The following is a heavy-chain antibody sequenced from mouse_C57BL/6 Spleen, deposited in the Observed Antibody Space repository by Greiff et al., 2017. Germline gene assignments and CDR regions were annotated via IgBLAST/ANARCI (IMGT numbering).Heavy chain of an antibody. CDR3: ARGGLSYYAMDY. CDR2: ISYDGSN. J-gene: IGHJ4*01. D-gene: IGHD1-1*02. CDR1: GYSITSGYY. Sequence: DVKLQESGPGLVKPSQSLSLTCSVTGYSITSGYYWNWIRQFPGNKLEWMGYISYDGSNNYNPSLKNRISITRDTSKNQFFLKLNSVTTEDTATYYCARGGLSYYAMDYWGQGTSVTVSS. V-gene: IGHV3-6*01.